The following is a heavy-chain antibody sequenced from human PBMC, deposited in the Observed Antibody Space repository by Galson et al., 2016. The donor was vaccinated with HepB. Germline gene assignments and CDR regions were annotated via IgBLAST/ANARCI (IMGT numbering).Heavy chain of an antibody. CDR3: ARDPPGSDYGLDV. J-gene: IGHJ6*02. V-gene: IGHV3-33*01. CDR1: GFTFGSYE. Sequence: FLRLSCATSGFTFGSYEMHWVRQPPGKGLEWVAIISFDGSGEKYAESVKGRFTISRDNLQNTLFLQMSILRVEDTAVYYCARDPPGSDYGLDVWGQGTTVIVSS. CDR2: ISFDGSGE.